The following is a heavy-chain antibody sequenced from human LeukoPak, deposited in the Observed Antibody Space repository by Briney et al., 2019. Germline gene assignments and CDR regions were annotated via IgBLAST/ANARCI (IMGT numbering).Heavy chain of an antibody. J-gene: IGHJ5*02. D-gene: IGHD6-13*01. CDR3: ARDRYSSWFDP. Sequence: GGSLRLSCAASGFTFSSYWMHWVRQAPGKGLVWVSRINSDGSSTSYADSVKGRFTISRDNAKNTLYLQMNSLRAEDMAVYYCARDRYSSWFDPWGQGTLVTVSS. CDR1: GFTFSSYW. V-gene: IGHV3-74*01. CDR2: INSDGSST.